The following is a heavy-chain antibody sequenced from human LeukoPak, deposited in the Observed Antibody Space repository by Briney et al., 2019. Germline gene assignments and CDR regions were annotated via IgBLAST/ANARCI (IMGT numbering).Heavy chain of an antibody. CDR3: ARGLRTSTSESNWFDP. J-gene: IGHJ5*02. CDR2: INHSGST. D-gene: IGHD2-2*01. V-gene: IGHV4-34*01. CDR1: GGSFSGYY. Sequence: SETLSLTCAVYGGSFSGYYWSWIRQPPGKGLEWIGEINHSGSTNYNPSLKSRVTISVDTSKNQFSLKLSSVTAADTAVYYCARGLRTSTSESNWFDPWGQGTLVTVSS.